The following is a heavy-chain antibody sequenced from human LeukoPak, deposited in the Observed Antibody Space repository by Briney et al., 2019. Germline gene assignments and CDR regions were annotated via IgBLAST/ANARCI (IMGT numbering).Heavy chain of an antibody. CDR3: ARDAGDYYYDSSGYPHFDY. V-gene: IGHV1-69*04. J-gene: IGHJ4*02. CDR1: GGTFSSYA. CDR2: IIPILGIA. D-gene: IGHD3-22*01. Sequence: ASVKVSCKASGGTFSSYAISWVRQAPGQGLEWMGRIIPILGIANYAQKFQGRVTITADKSTSTAYMELSSLRSEDTAVYYCARDAGDYYYDSSGYPHFDYWGQGTLVTVSS.